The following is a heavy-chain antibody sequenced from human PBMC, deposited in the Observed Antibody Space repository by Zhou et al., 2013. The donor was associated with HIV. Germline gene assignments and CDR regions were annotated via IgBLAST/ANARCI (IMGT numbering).Heavy chain of an antibody. Sequence: QIHMVQSGGEAKKPGASVKVSCKTSEHTFTTNYIHWVRQAPGQGLEWVGWKSSFRGYTNYAQRFQGRVTVTTDTSTGTAYIELRNLRSDDTAVYYCARALSTRWNAGGYYYMDVWGRGTTVTVSS. J-gene: IGHJ6*03. V-gene: IGHV1-18*04. CDR3: ARALSTRWNAGGYYYMDV. CDR2: KSSFRGYT. CDR1: EHTFTTNY. D-gene: IGHD1-1*01.